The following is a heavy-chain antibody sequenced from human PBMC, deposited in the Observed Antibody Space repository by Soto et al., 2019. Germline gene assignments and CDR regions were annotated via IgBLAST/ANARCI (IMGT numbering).Heavy chain of an antibody. D-gene: IGHD6-19*01. Sequence: EVQLVESGGGLVQPGGSLRLSCAASAFSFSNFWMAWVRQTPGKGPEWVATIKDDGSEKYYVDSLKGRFTVSRDNAENSLYLQMNSLRVEDTAIYYCTRHVGWGDFDIWGQGTMVIVSS. J-gene: IGHJ3*02. CDR1: AFSFSNFW. V-gene: IGHV3-7*01. CDR2: IKDDGSEK. CDR3: TRHVGWGDFDI.